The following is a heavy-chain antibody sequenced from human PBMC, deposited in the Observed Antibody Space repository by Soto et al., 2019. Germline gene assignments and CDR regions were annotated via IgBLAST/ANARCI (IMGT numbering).Heavy chain of an antibody. V-gene: IGHV3-74*01. CDR2: INSDGSST. Sequence: GGSLRLSCAASGFTFSSYWMHWVRQAPGKGLVWVSRINSDGSSTSYADSVKGRFTISRDNAKNTLYLQMNSLRAEDTAVYYWARARGYSGSYNWFDPWGQGTLVTVSS. CDR3: ARARGYSGSYNWFDP. J-gene: IGHJ5*02. CDR1: GFTFSSYW. D-gene: IGHD1-26*01.